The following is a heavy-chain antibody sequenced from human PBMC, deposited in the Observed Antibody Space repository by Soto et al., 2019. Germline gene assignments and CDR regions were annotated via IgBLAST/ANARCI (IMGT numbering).Heavy chain of an antibody. D-gene: IGHD3-10*01. CDR3: ARARTDFLPYGVFDY. CDR1: GFTFSSYW. CDR2: INSDGSST. Sequence: GGSLRLSCAASGFTFSSYWMHWVRQAPGKGLVWVSRINSDGSSTSYADPVKGRFTIFRDNAKNTLYLQMNSLRAEDTAVYYCARARTDFLPYGVFDYWGQGTLVTVSS. V-gene: IGHV3-74*01. J-gene: IGHJ4*02.